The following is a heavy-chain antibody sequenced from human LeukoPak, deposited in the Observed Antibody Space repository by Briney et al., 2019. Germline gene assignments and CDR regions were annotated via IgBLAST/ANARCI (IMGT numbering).Heavy chain of an antibody. CDR2: INPNSGGT. D-gene: IGHD1-7*01. CDR3: AREGGNWNYKFDY. J-gene: IGHJ4*02. CDR1: GYTFTGYY. V-gene: IGHV1-2*06. Sequence: ASVKVSCKASGYTFTGYYMHWVRQAPGQGFEWMGRINPNSGGTNYAQKFQGRVTMTRDTSISTAYMELSRLRSDDTAVYYCAREGGNWNYKFDYWGQGTLVTVSS.